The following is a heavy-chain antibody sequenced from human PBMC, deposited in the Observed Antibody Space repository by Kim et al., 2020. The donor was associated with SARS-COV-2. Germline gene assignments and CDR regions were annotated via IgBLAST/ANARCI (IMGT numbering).Heavy chain of an antibody. Sequence: GGSLRLSCAASGFTFDDYTMHWVRQAPGKGLEWVSLISLDGGSTYYADSVKGRFTISRDNSKNSLYLQMNSLRTEDTALYYCATSSRFLEWLTQPLFDYWGQGTLVTVSS. CDR3: ATSSRFLEWLTQPLFDY. D-gene: IGHD3-3*01. CDR1: GFTFDDYT. J-gene: IGHJ4*02. CDR2: ISLDGGST. V-gene: IGHV3-43*01.